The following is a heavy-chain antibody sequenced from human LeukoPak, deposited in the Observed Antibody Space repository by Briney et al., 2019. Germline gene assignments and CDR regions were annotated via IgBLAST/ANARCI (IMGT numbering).Heavy chain of an antibody. Sequence: GGSLRLSCVASGFTFSTYAVHWVRQAPGKGLEWVAVISYHGSDKYYGDSVKGRFTISRDNSKNTLYLQMNSLRTEDTAVFYCARAINSAWHNIDYWGQGALVTVSS. J-gene: IGHJ4*02. V-gene: IGHV3-30*04. CDR2: ISYHGSDK. CDR1: GFTFSTYA. CDR3: ARAINSAWHNIDY. D-gene: IGHD2/OR15-2a*01.